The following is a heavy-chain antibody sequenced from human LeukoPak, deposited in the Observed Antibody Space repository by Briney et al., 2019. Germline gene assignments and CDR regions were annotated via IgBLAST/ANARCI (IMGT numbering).Heavy chain of an antibody. J-gene: IGHJ4*02. Sequence: KPSETLSLTCAVSGGSISSNDWWTWVRQPPGKGLEWIGVIYHSGSTNYNPSLKSRITISVDKSKNQFSLKLSSVTAADTAVYYCARGHRFLEWSLDYWGQGTLVTVSS. CDR1: GGSISSNDW. V-gene: IGHV4-4*02. CDR2: IYHSGST. CDR3: ARGHRFLEWSLDY. D-gene: IGHD3-3*01.